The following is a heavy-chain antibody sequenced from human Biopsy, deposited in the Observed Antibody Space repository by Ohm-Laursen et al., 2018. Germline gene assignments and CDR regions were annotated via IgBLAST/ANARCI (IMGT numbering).Heavy chain of an antibody. J-gene: IGHJ5*02. CDR3: ARHPTGFWFDP. CDR2: IYNTETT. V-gene: IGHV4-39*01. CDR1: GGSISSSTPYY. Sequence: GTLSLTCSVSGGSISSSTPYYWAWLRQPPGKGLEWIGSIYNTETTFYNPSLKSRVTISVDTSTNQFSLKVSSVTAADTALYFCARHPTGFWFDPWGHGTLVTVSS.